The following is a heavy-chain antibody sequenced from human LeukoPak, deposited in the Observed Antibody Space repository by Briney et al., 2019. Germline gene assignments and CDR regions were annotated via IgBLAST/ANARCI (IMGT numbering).Heavy chain of an antibody. CDR1: GFTFNLYW. Sequence: GGSLRLSCVASGFTFNLYWMSWVRQAPGKGLEWVANIKQDGSEKYYVDSVKGRFTISRDNAENSLYLQMNSLRAEDTAVYYCARAVGATDYWGQGTLVTVSS. CDR3: ARAVGATDY. J-gene: IGHJ4*02. D-gene: IGHD1-26*01. V-gene: IGHV3-7*01. CDR2: IKQDGSEK.